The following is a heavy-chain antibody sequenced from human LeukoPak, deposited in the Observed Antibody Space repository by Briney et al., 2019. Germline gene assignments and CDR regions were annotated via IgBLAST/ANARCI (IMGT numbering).Heavy chain of an antibody. V-gene: IGHV1-69*02. CDR1: GGTFSSYT. D-gene: IGHD5-18*01. Sequence: SVKVSCKASGGTFSSYTISWVRQAPGQGLECVGRIIPILGIAKYAQKFQGRVTITADKSTSTAYMELTSLRSEDTAVYYCARRHAPHFSPRTIYSYAPFDYWGQGTLVTVSS. CDR3: ARRHAPHFSPRTIYSYAPFDY. J-gene: IGHJ4*02. CDR2: IIPILGIA.